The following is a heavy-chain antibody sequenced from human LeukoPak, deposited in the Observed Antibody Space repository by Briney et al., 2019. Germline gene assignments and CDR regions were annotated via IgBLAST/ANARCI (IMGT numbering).Heavy chain of an antibody. CDR2: ISGSGGST. D-gene: IGHD1-26*01. J-gene: IGHJ4*02. Sequence: PGGSLRLSCAASGFTFSSYGMHWVRQAPGKGLEWVSAISGSGGSTYYADSVKGRFTISRDNSKNTLYLQMNSLRAEDTAVYYCAKLWSGSYPRFFDYWGQGTLVTVSS. CDR3: AKLWSGSYPRFFDY. V-gene: IGHV3-23*01. CDR1: GFTFSSYG.